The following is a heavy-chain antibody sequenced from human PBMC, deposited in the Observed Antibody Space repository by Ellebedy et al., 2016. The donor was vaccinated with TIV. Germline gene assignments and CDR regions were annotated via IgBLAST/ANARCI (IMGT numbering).Heavy chain of an antibody. CDR3: ARDPVGVGPAFDV. Sequence: GESLKISCAASGFTFNSYAMHWVRQAPGKGLEWVAVISYDGSSKYYADSVKGRFTISRDNSKDTLYLQVNSLRAEDTAIYYCARDPVGVGPAFDVWGQGTMVTVSS. D-gene: IGHD4-23*01. CDR1: GFTFNSYA. V-gene: IGHV3-30-3*01. J-gene: IGHJ3*01. CDR2: ISYDGSSK.